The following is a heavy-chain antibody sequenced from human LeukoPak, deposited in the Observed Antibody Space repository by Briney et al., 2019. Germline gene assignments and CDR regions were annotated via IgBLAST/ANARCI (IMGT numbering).Heavy chain of an antibody. V-gene: IGHV4-59*12. CDR2: IYYSGST. Sequence: PSETLSLTCTVSGGSISSYYWSWIRQPPGKGLEWIGYIYYSGSTNYNPSLKSRVTISVDTSKNQFSLKLSSVTAADTAVYYCARGSARTARFDPWGQGTLVTVSS. J-gene: IGHJ5*02. D-gene: IGHD5-18*01. CDR3: ARGSARTARFDP. CDR1: GGSISSYY.